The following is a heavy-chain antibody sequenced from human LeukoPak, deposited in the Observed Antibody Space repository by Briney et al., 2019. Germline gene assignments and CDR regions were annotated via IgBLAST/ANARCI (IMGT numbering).Heavy chain of an antibody. CDR3: ARDSSGWPPADY. CDR2: TSSSSSYI. V-gene: IGHV3-21*01. CDR1: GFTFSSYS. D-gene: IGHD6-19*01. J-gene: IGHJ4*02. Sequence: GGSLRLSCAAPGFTFSSYSMNWVRQAPGKGLEWVSSTSSSSSYIYYADSVKGRFTISRDNAKNPLYLQMNSLRAEDTAVYYCARDSSGWPPADYWGQGTLVTVSS.